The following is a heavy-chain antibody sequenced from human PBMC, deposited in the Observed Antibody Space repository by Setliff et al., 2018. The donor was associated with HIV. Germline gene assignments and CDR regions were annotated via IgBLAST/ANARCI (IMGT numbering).Heavy chain of an antibody. CDR1: GYPFTSYA. V-gene: IGHV1-3*04. D-gene: IGHD2-15*01. CDR3: ARDYCSGGNCYSLY. Sequence: ASVKVSCKTSGYPFTSYAIHWVRQAPGQTLEWLGWLSTGNGNTKYSQKFQDRVTFTRDTYARTAYMELSSLRSEDTAVYYCARDYCSGGNCYSLYWGQGTLVTVSS. CDR2: LSTGNGNT. J-gene: IGHJ4*02.